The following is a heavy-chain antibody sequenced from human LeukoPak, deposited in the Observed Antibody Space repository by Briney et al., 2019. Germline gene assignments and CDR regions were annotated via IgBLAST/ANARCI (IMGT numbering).Heavy chain of an antibody. Sequence: ASETLSLTCTVSGGSISIGSYYWSWIRQPAWNGLEWIGRIYTSGSTNYNPSLKSRVTISVDTSKNQFSLKLSSVTAAGTAVYYCARESGGFGARYYYYYYYMDVWGKGTTVTISS. V-gene: IGHV4-61*02. D-gene: IGHD3-10*01. CDR2: IYTSGST. CDR1: GGSISIGSYY. J-gene: IGHJ6*03. CDR3: ARESGGFGARYYYYYYYMDV.